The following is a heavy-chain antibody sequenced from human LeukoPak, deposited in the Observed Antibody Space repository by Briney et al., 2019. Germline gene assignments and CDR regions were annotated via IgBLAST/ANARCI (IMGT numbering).Heavy chain of an antibody. CDR3: ARQHDSYYYYYIDV. J-gene: IGHJ6*03. CDR1: GYSISNNYY. CDR2: LYHSDSA. Sequence: PSETLSLTCAASGYSISNNYYWVWIRQPPGRGLEWIGSLYHSDSAYYNTSLRSRVSMSVDTSKNQFSLTLSFVTAADTAVYYCARQHDSYYYYYIDVWGSGTTVTVSS. V-gene: IGHV4-38-2*01.